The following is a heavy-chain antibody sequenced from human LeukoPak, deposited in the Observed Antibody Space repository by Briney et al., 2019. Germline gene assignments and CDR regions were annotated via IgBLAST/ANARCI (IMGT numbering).Heavy chain of an antibody. J-gene: IGHJ4*02. CDR1: GFTFNTYG. V-gene: IGHV3-23*01. CDR2: ISGSGGAT. CDR3: ARGGVDHYGSGTYYLMYYFDH. D-gene: IGHD3-10*01. Sequence: GGSLRLSCAASGFTFNTYGMSWVRQAPGKGLEWVSGISGSGGATYYADSVKGRFTVSRDDPHNTLYLQMNSVGAEDTAVYFCARGGVDHYGSGTYYLMYYFDHWGQGALVTVSS.